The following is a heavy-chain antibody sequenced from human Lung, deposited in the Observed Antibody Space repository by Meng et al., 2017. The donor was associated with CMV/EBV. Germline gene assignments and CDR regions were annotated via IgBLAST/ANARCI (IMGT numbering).Heavy chain of an antibody. D-gene: IGHD3-10*01. CDR1: CYSSSSYG. V-gene: IGHV1-18*01. Sequence: ASXXVSXNASCYSSSSYGVNWVRQAPGQGLEWLGWISAYNGNTNYAQKFEGRVTMTTDTSTSTAYMELRSLRSDDTAVYYCARDRWYYGAGNYYHFDYWAQGAXVTVDS. J-gene: IGHJ4*02. CDR2: ISAYNGNT. CDR3: ARDRWYYGAGNYYHFDY.